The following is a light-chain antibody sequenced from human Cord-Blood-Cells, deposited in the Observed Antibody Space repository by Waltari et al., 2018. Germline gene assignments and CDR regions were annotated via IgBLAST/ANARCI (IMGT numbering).Light chain of an antibody. V-gene: IGLV2-14*01. CDR1: SSDVGGYNY. CDR2: DVS. CDR3: NSYTSSITYV. Sequence: QSALTQPASVSGSPGQSITISCTGTSSDVGGYNYVYWYQQHPGKAPKLMIYDVSNRPSGVSNRFSCSKSTNTASLTISGLQDDDDADYYCNSYTSSITYVFGTGTKLTVL. J-gene: IGLJ1*01.